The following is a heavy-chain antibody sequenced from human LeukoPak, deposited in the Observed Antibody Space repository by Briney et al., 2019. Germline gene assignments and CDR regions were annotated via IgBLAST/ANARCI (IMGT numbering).Heavy chain of an antibody. Sequence: SETLSLTCTVSGGSISSGDYYWSWIRQPPGKGLEWIGYIYYSGSTYYNPSLKSRVTISEDTSKNQFSLKLSSVTAADTAVYYCARVYGGLRNFDYWGQGTLVTVSS. D-gene: IGHD5-12*01. J-gene: IGHJ4*02. V-gene: IGHV4-30-4*01. CDR2: IYYSGST. CDR3: ARVYGGLRNFDY. CDR1: GGSISSGDYY.